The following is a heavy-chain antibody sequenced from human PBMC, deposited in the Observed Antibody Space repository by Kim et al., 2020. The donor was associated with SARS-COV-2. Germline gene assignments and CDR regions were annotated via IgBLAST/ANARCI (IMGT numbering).Heavy chain of an antibody. CDR1: GGTFSSYA. CDR3: ARGTSWELRYYYYGMDV. CDR2: IIPIFGTA. Sequence: SVKVSCKASGGTFSSYAISWVRQAPGQGLEWMGGIIPIFGTANYAQKFQGRVTITADESTSTAYMELSSLRSEDTAVYYCARGTSWELRYYYYGMDVWGQGTTVTVSS. J-gene: IGHJ6*02. V-gene: IGHV1-69*13. D-gene: IGHD1-26*01.